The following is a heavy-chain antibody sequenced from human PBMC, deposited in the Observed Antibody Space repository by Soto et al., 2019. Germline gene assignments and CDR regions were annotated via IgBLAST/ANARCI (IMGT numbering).Heavy chain of an antibody. D-gene: IGHD3-10*01. CDR1: GYTFTSYA. CDR2: INAGNGNT. J-gene: IGHJ5*02. Sequence: ASVKVSCKASGYTFTSYAMHWVRQAPGQRLEWMGWINAGNGNTKYSQKFQGRVTITRDTSASTAYMELSSLRSEDTAVYYCAREKSMVRGVYNWFDPWGQGTLVTVSS. CDR3: AREKSMVRGVYNWFDP. V-gene: IGHV1-3*01.